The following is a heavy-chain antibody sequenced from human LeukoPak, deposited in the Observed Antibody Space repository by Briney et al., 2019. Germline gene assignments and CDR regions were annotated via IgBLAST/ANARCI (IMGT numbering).Heavy chain of an antibody. CDR3: AKGSPYSYGYNWFDP. D-gene: IGHD5-18*01. CDR1: GFTFSSYG. V-gene: IGHV3-23*01. J-gene: IGHJ5*02. Sequence: GGSLRLSCAASGFTFSSYGMSWVRQAPGKGLEWVSAISGSGGSTYYADSVKGRFTISRDNSKNTLYLQMNSLRAEDTAVYYCAKGSPYSYGYNWFDPWGQGTLVTVSS. CDR2: ISGSGGST.